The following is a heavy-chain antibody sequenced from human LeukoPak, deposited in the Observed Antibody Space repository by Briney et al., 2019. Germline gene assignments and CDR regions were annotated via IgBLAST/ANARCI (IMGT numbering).Heavy chain of an antibody. J-gene: IGHJ5*02. CDR3: AREAHPYSSSSGWFDP. Sequence: SVKVSCKASGGTFSSSAISWVRQAPGQGREWMGGIIPIFGTANYVQKFQGGVTITTDESSRSAYMELSSLRSEDTAVYYCAREAHPYSSSSGWFDPWGQGTLVTVSS. V-gene: IGHV1-69*05. D-gene: IGHD6-6*01. CDR1: GGTFSSSA. CDR2: IIPIFGTA.